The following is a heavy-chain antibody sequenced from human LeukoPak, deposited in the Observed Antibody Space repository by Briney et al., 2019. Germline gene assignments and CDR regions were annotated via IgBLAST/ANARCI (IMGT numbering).Heavy chain of an antibody. J-gene: IGHJ4*02. CDR3: AKDIEARECITMDY. CDR1: GFTVSSNY. V-gene: IGHV3-33*06. CDR2: IWYDGSNK. Sequence: GGSLRLSCAASGFTVSSNYMSWVRQAPGKGLEWVAVIWYDGSNKYYADSVKGRFTISRDNSKNTLYLQMNSLRAEDTAVYYCAKDIEARECITMDYWGQGTLVTVSS. D-gene: IGHD3-10*01.